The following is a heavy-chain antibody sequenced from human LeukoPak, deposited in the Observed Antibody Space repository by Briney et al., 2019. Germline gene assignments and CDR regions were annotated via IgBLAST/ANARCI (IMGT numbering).Heavy chain of an antibody. CDR3: ARDPLGATVVTAPFDY. D-gene: IGHD4-23*01. CDR1: GGTFSSYA. V-gene: IGHV1-69*04. CDR2: IIPILGIA. Sequence: ASVKVSCKASGGTFSSYAISWVRQAPGQGLEWMGRIIPILGIANYAQKFQGRVTITADKSTSTAYMERSSLRSEDTAVYYCARDPLGATVVTAPFDYWGQGTLVTVSS. J-gene: IGHJ4*02.